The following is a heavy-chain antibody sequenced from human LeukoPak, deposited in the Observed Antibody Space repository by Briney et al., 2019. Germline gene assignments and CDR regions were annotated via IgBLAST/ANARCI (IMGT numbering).Heavy chain of an antibody. CDR1: GFTFSDYY. J-gene: IGHJ4*02. CDR3: ARTYSSSWYSSDH. CDR2: ISSSSSYT. Sequence: GGSLRLSCAASGFTFSDYYMSWIRQAPGKGLEWVSYISSSSSYTNYPDSVKGRFTISRDNAKKSLYLQMNSLRAEDTAVYYCARTYSSSWYSSDHWGQGTLVTVSS. V-gene: IGHV3-11*03. D-gene: IGHD6-13*01.